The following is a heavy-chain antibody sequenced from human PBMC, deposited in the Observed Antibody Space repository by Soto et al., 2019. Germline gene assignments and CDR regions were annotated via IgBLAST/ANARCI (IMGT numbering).Heavy chain of an antibody. CDR1: GYTFTSYD. Sequence: ASVKVSCKAAGYTFTSYDINWVRQATGQGLECMGWMNPNSGNTGYAQKFQGRVTMTRNTSISTAYMELSSLRSEDTAVYYCAKELVSGSNWFDPWGQGTLVTVSS. CDR2: MNPNSGNT. J-gene: IGHJ5*02. V-gene: IGHV1-8*01. D-gene: IGHD1-26*01. CDR3: AKELVSGSNWFDP.